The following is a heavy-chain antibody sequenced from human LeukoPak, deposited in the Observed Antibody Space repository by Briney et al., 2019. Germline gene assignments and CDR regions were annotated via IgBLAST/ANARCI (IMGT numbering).Heavy chain of an antibody. CDR1: GFTFDDYA. CDR2: ISWNSGSI. D-gene: IGHD4-17*01. Sequence: GGSLRLSCAASGFTFDDYAMHWVRQAPGKGLEWVSGISWNSGSIGYADSVKGRFTISRDNAKNSLYLQMNSLRAEDTAVYYCARVPEGTVTTIWIYYYYMDVWGKGTTVTVSS. V-gene: IGHV3-9*01. J-gene: IGHJ6*03. CDR3: ARVPEGTVTTIWIYYYYMDV.